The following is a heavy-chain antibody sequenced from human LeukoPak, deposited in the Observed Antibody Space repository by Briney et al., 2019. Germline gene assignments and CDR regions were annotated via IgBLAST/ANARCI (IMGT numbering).Heavy chain of an antibody. Sequence: SETLSLTCTVSGGSISSGGYYWNWIRQHPGKGLERIGYIYYSGSTYYNPSLKSRVTISVDTSKNQFSLKLSSVTAADTAVYYCARYGRYYYDSSGYYSHFDYWGQGTLVTVSS. CDR2: IYYSGST. V-gene: IGHV4-31*03. CDR1: GGSISSGGYY. CDR3: ARYGRYYYDSSGYYSHFDY. J-gene: IGHJ4*02. D-gene: IGHD3-22*01.